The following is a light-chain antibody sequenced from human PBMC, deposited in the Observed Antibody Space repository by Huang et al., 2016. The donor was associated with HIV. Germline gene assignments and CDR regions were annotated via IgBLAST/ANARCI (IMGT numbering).Light chain of an antibody. J-gene: IGKJ2*01. CDR2: VAS. V-gene: IGKV3-15*01. CDR3: QLYNNWPPRGT. Sequence: EVVMTQSPATLSVSPGERATLSCRASQSVVSDIAWYQQKPGQAPRLLIFVASTRATGIPARFSGSESGTEFTLTITSLQSEDIGTYYCQLYNNWPPRGTFGQGTKVEIK. CDR1: QSVVSD.